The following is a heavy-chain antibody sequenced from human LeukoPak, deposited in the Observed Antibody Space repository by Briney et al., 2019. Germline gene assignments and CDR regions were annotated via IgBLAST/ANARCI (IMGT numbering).Heavy chain of an antibody. J-gene: IGHJ3*02. Sequence: PGGSLRLSCAASGFTLSSYSMNWVRQAPGKGLEWVSCISSSSSYIYYADSVKGRFTISRESAKNSLYLQMNSLRAEDTAVYYCARGHLSSWPKGAFDIWGQGTMVTVSS. CDR3: ARGHLSSWPKGAFDI. CDR2: ISSSSSYI. V-gene: IGHV3-21*01. D-gene: IGHD6-13*01. CDR1: GFTLSSYS.